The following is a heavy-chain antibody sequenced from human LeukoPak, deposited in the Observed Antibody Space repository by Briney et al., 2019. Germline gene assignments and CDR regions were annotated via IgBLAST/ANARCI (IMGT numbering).Heavy chain of an antibody. D-gene: IGHD4-23*01. Sequence: PSETLSLTCAVYGGFFSAYYWSWIRQPPGQGLEWIGEISHSGSTNYNPSLKSRVTISIDTSKNQFSLRLTSVTAADTAVYYCARLPLRWELPFDYWGQGTLVTVSS. CDR3: ARLPLRWELPFDY. J-gene: IGHJ4*02. V-gene: IGHV4-34*01. CDR1: GGFFSAYY. CDR2: ISHSGST.